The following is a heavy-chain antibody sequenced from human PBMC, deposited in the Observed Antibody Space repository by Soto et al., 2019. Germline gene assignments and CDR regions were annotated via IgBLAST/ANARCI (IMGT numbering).Heavy chain of an antibody. J-gene: IGHJ3*02. CDR1: GGSFSGYY. D-gene: IGHD1-7*01. V-gene: IGHV4-34*01. CDR3: ARDWYNWNYRRSFDI. CDR2: INHSGST. Sequence: QVQLQQWGAGLLKPSETLSLTCAVYGGSFSGYYWSWIRQPPGKGLEWIGEINHSGSTNYNPSLKSRVTISVDTSKNQFSLKLSSVTAADTALYYCARDWYNWNYRRSFDIWGQGTMVTVSS.